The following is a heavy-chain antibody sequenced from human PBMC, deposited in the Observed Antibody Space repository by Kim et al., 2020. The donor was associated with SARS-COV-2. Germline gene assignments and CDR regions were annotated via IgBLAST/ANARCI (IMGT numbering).Heavy chain of an antibody. CDR1: GFSFSDSA. V-gene: IGHV3-73*01. CDR3: TRVPGMAFAFWDAFDI. Sequence: GGSLRLSCGASGFSFSDSAMHWVRLASGQGLEWVGRIRSNVNGYASAYPASVRGGFTISRDDTKNTSHLQMNSLTTEDTAVYYCTRVPGMAFAFWDAFDIWGQGTMVAVSS. J-gene: IGHJ3*02. D-gene: IGHD2-8*01. CDR2: IRSNVNGYAS.